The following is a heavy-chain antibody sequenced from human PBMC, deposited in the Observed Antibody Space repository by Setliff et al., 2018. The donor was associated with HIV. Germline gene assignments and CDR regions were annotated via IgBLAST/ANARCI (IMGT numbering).Heavy chain of an antibody. CDR3: ARHAAAAPFRY. J-gene: IGHJ4*02. D-gene: IGHD6-13*01. V-gene: IGHV4-59*08. CDR1: GGSISSYY. CDR2: IYYSGST. Sequence: LETLSLTCTVSGGSISSYYWSWIRQPPGRGLEWIGYIYYSGSTNYNPSLKSRVTISVDTSKNQFSLKLSSVTAADTAVYFCARHAAAAPFRYWGQGTLVTVSS.